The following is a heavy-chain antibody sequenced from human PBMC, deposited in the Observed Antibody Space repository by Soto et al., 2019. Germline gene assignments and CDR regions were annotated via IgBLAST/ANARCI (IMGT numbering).Heavy chain of an antibody. CDR1: GFTFSSYS. J-gene: IGHJ3*02. D-gene: IGHD2-2*01. CDR2: ISSSSSYI. Sequence: PGGSLRLSCAASGFTFSSYSMNWVRQAPGKGLEWVSSISSSSSYIYYADSVKGRFTISRHNAKNTLYLQMNSLRAEDTAVYYCARLVRYQLSTNAFDIWGQGTMVTVSS. V-gene: IGHV3-21*04. CDR3: ARLVRYQLSTNAFDI.